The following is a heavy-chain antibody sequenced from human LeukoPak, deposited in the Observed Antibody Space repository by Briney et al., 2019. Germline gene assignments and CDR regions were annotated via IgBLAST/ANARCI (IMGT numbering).Heavy chain of an antibody. D-gene: IGHD5-18*01. Sequence: SETLSLTCTVSGGSISSSSYYWGWIRQPPGKGLEWIGSIYYSGSTYYNPSLKSRVTISVDTSKNQFSLKLSSVTAADTAVYYWGRWQKQLGTRGFDYWGQGPLVTVSS. CDR2: IYYSGST. CDR3: GRWQKQLGTRGFDY. J-gene: IGHJ4*02. CDR1: GGSISSSSYY. V-gene: IGHV4-39*07.